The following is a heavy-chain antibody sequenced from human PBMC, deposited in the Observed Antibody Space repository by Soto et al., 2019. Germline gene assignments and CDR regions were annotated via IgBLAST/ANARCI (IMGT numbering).Heavy chain of an antibody. CDR2: IWYDGSNK. J-gene: IGHJ4*02. Sequence: QVQLVESGGGVVQPGRSLRLSCAASGFTFSSYGMHWVRQAPGKGLEWVAIIWYDGSNKYYADSVKGRFTISRDNSKNTRYLTMNSLRAEDTAVYCWAREAEYGSGGSCDYAYFDYWGQGTMVTVSS. CDR3: AREAEYGSGGSCDYAYFDY. D-gene: IGHD2-15*01. V-gene: IGHV3-33*01. CDR1: GFTFSSYG.